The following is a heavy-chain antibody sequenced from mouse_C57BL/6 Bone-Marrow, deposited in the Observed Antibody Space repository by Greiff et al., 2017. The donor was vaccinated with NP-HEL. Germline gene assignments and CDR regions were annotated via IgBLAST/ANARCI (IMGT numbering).Heavy chain of an antibody. D-gene: IGHD1-1*01. CDR3: ARRYYYGSSYNDY. V-gene: IGHV1-9*01. CDR2: ILPGSGST. CDR1: GYTFTGYW. Sequence: QVHLKDSSSPVLHPFSSVKLSCKATGYTFTGYWIEWVKQRPGHGLEWIGEILPGSGSTNYNEKFKGKATFTADTSSNTAYMQLSSLTTEDSAIYYCARRYYYGSSYNDYWGQGTTLTVSS. J-gene: IGHJ2*01.